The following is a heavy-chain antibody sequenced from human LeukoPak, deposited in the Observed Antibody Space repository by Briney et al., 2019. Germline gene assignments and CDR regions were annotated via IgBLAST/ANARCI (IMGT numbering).Heavy chain of an antibody. CDR3: ATYYGSGSYARYYFDY. V-gene: IGHV1-69-2*01. CDR2: VDPEDGET. CDR1: GYTFTDYY. D-gene: IGHD3-10*01. J-gene: IGHJ4*02. Sequence: GASVKVSCKVSGYTFTDYYMHWVQQAPGKGLEWMGLVDPEDGETIYAEKFQGRVTITADTSTDTAYMELSSLRSEDTAVYYCATYYGSGSYARYYFDYWGQGTLVTVSS.